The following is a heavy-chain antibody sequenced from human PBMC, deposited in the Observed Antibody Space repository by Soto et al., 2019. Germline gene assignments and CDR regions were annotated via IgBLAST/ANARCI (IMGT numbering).Heavy chain of an antibody. CDR2: IYYSGST. V-gene: IGHV4-61*01. Sequence: SETLSLTCTVSGGSVSSGSYYWSWIRQPPGKGLEWIGYIYYSGSTNYNPSLKSRVTISVDTSKNQFSLKLSSVTAADTAVYYCARAALGEWYMYVWGKGTTVTVSS. D-gene: IGHD3-10*01. CDR1: GGSVSSGSYY. CDR3: ARAALGEWYMYV. J-gene: IGHJ6*03.